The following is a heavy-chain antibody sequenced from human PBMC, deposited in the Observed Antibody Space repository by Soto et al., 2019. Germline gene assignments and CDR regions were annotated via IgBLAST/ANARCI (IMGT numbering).Heavy chain of an antibody. CDR2: INPSGGST. D-gene: IGHD1-1*01. V-gene: IGHV1-46*01. CDR3: PTPAYSPTWNDF. J-gene: IGHJ4*02. Sequence: QVQLVQSGAEVKKPGASVKLSCKSSEYTFTDYYIHWVRQAPGQGLEWMGPINPSGGSTSYAQKFGGGATMSGDPATRTLYVGWASLRCEHPAVYYCPTPAYSPTWNDFGDQGPLVPVPS. CDR1: EYTFTDYY.